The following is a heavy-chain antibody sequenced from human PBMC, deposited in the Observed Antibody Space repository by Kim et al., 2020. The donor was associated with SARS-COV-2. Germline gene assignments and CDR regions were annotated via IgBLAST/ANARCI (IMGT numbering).Heavy chain of an antibody. J-gene: IGHJ4*02. CDR2: ISGSGGST. CDR1: GFTFSSYA. Sequence: GGSLRLSCAASGFTFSSYAMSWVRQAPGKGLEWVSAISGSGGSTYYADSVKGRFTISRDNSKNTLYLQMNSLRAEDTAVYYCAKDGPDSGPYDILTGYTYWGQGTLVTVSS. CDR3: AKDGPDSGPYDILTGYTY. V-gene: IGHV3-23*01. D-gene: IGHD3-9*01.